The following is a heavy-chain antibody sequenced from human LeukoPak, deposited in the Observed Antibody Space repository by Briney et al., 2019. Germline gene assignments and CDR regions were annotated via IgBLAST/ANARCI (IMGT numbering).Heavy chain of an antibody. CDR1: GFTFSTSA. V-gene: IGHV1-58*01. CDR2: IIVGSGAT. J-gene: IGHJ4*02. D-gene: IGHD3-22*01. Sequence: EASVKISCKTSGFTFSTSAVQWVRQARGQRLEWIGWIIVGSGATNYAQSLQGRFTITRDMSTNTAYMELSSLGSEDSAVYYCATATYYDSSGYYYLLGYWGQGTLVTVSS. CDR3: ATATYYDSSGYYYLLGY.